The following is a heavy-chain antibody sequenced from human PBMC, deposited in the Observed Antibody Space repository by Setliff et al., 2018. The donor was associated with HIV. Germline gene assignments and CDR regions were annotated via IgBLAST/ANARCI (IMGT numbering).Heavy chain of an antibody. D-gene: IGHD1-26*01. CDR3: ARVKSGILGY. J-gene: IGHJ4*02. CDR2: INHSGSS. V-gene: IGHV4-34*01. Sequence: KLSETLSLTCGVYGETLSPYFWSWIRQTPGKGLEWIGEINHSGSSNYNPSLKSRVTLSVDTSKNQFSLKLTSVTAADTAVYYCARVKSGILGYWGRGTLVTVSS. CDR1: GETLSPYF.